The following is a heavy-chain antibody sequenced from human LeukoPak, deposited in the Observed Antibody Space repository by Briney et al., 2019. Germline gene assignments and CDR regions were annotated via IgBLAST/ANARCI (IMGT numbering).Heavy chain of an antibody. CDR3: ARDLVVVPAAHYYYYYGMDV. CDR2: IKQDGSEK. V-gene: IGHV3-7*03. CDR1: GFTFSSYA. J-gene: IGHJ6*04. D-gene: IGHD2-2*01. Sequence: GGSLRLSCAASGFTFSSYATSWVRQAPGKGLEWVANIKQDGSEKYYVDSVKGRFTISRDNAKNSLYLQMNSLRAEDTAVYYCARDLVVVPAAHYYYYYGMDVWGKGTTVTVSS.